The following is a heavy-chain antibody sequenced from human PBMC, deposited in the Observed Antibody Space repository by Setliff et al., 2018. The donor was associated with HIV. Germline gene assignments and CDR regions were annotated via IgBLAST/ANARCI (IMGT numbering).Heavy chain of an antibody. CDR1: GGSLSDYY. CDR2: INHSGST. D-gene: IGHD5-12*01. CDR3: ARLTRDGYNYCLDY. Sequence: PSETLSLTCGVYGGSLSDYYWNWIRQPPGKGLEWIAEINHSGSTNYNPSLKSRATISVDASQNQLSLKLSSVTAADTAVYYCARLTRDGYNYCLDYWGQGTLVTVSS. V-gene: IGHV4-34*01. J-gene: IGHJ4*02.